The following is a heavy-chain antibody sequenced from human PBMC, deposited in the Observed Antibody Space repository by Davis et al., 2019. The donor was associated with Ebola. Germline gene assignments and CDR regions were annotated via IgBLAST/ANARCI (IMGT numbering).Heavy chain of an antibody. V-gene: IGHV3-30-3*01. CDR2: ISYDGSNK. Sequence: PGGSLRLSCASSGFTFSSYAMHWVRQAPATGLEWVAVISYDGSNKYYADSVKGRFTISRDNSKNTLYLQMNSLGAEATAVYYCARDGGSYSGYYGMDVWGQGTTVTVSS. J-gene: IGHJ6*02. CDR1: GFTFSSYA. CDR3: ARDGGSYSGYYGMDV. D-gene: IGHD1-26*01.